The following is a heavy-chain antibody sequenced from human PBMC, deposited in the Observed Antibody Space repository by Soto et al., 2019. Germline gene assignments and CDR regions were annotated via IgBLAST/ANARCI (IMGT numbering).Heavy chain of an antibody. CDR3: ARARSLYYYDSSGYPYYYYGMDV. V-gene: IGHV1-69*06. D-gene: IGHD3-22*01. J-gene: IGHJ6*02. CDR1: GGPFSSYA. Sequence: SVKVSCKASGGPFSSYAISWVRQAPGQGLEWMGGIIPIFGTANYAQKFQGRVTITADKSTSTAYMELSNLRSEDTAVYYCARARSLYYYDSSGYPYYYYGMDVWGQGTTVTVSS. CDR2: IIPIFGTA.